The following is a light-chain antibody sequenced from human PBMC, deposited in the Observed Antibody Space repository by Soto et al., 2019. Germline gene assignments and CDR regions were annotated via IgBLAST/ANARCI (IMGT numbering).Light chain of an antibody. CDR1: SSDIGRFDY. J-gene: IGLJ3*02. V-gene: IGLV2-14*01. CDR3: ASYTTSTTQV. CDR2: AVN. Sequence: QSVLTQPVSVSASPGQSITISCAGTSSDIGRFDYVSWYQHHPGNAPKLVISAVNRRSSAISDRFSGSKSGNTATLTISGLQAEDEADYYCASYTTSTTQVFGGGTKVTVL.